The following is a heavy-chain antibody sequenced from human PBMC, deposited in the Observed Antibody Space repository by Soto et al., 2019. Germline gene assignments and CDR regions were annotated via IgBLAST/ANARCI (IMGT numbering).Heavy chain of an antibody. J-gene: IGHJ5*02. V-gene: IGHV3-23*01. D-gene: IGHD7-27*01. Sequence: GESLKISCAASGLTFSSYAMTCVRQAPGKGLEWFSRSYSSGVTYYADSVKGRFTISRDNSKSTLYFQMNILRAEDTAVYYCAKTLGPPPFFPWGHSTMVT. CDR3: AKTLGPPPFFP. CDR2: SYSSGVT. CDR1: GLTFSSYA.